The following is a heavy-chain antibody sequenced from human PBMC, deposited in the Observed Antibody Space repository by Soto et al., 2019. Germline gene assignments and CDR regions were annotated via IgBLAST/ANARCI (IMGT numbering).Heavy chain of an antibody. Sequence: SETLSLTCAVYGGSFSGYYWSWIRQPPGKGLEWIGEINHSGSTNYNPSLKSRVTISVDTSKNQLSLKLSSVTAADTAVYYCARGVLGYDFWSGYSTDYYYYYMDVWGKGTTVTVSS. CDR1: GGSFSGYY. CDR2: INHSGST. D-gene: IGHD3-3*01. J-gene: IGHJ6*03. V-gene: IGHV4-34*01. CDR3: ARGVLGYDFWSGYSTDYYYYYMDV.